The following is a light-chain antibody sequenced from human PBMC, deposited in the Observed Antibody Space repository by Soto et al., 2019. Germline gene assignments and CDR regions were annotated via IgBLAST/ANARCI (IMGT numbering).Light chain of an antibody. V-gene: IGLV2-14*01. Sequence: QSALTQPASVSGSPGQSITISCTGTSSDVGSYNYVAWYQQFPGKTPKLMIYEVRNRPSGVSSRFSGSKSGNTASLVISGLRSEDEADYYCAAWDNSLSGVVFGGGTKLTVL. CDR2: EVR. CDR1: SSDVGSYNY. J-gene: IGLJ2*01. CDR3: AAWDNSLSGVV.